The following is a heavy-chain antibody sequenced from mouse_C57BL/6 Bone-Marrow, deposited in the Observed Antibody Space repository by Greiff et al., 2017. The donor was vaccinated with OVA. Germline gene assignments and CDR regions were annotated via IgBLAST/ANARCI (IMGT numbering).Heavy chain of an antibody. V-gene: IGHV7-3*01. CDR3: ARYRDYDYLYWYFDV. D-gene: IGHD2-4*01. J-gene: IGHJ1*03. Sequence: EVQVVESGGGLVQPGGSLSLSCAASGFTFTDYYMSWVRQPPGKALEWLGFIRNKANGYTTEYSASVKGRFTISRDNSQSILYIQMNALRAEDSATYYCARYRDYDYLYWYFDVWGTGTTVTVSS. CDR1: GFTFTDYY. CDR2: IRNKANGYTT.